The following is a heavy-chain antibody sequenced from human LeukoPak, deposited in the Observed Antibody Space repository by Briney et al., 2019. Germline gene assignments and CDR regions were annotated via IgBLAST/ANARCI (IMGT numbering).Heavy chain of an antibody. CDR1: GGSFSGYY. J-gene: IGHJ6*03. Sequence: PSETLSLTCAVYGGSFSGYYWSWIRQPPGKGLEWIGEINHSGSTNYNPSLKSRVTISVDTSKNQFSLKLNSVTAADTAVYYCARVHVVVPAAMFYYYYYYMDVWGKGTTVTVSS. CDR2: INHSGST. D-gene: IGHD2-2*01. CDR3: ARVHVVVPAAMFYYYYYYMDV. V-gene: IGHV4-34*01.